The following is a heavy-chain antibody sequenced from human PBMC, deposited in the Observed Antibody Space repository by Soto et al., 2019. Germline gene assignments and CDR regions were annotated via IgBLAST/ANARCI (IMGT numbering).Heavy chain of an antibody. CDR3: VSQRTTVPTQAYFDY. CDR1: GGSVTNSSYY. D-gene: IGHD4-17*01. J-gene: IGHJ4*02. CDR2: VYYRGRS. Sequence: SETLSLTCTVSGGSVTNSSYYWGWIRQSPGKGLEWIGSVYYRGRSYSKSSVKSRVTISVDTSKNRFSLSLNSVTASDTAVYFCVSQRTTVPTQAYFDYWGPGTLVTVSS. V-gene: IGHV4-39*01.